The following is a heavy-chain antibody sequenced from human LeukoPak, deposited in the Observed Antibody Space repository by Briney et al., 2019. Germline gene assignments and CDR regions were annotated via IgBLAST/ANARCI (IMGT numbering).Heavy chain of an antibody. V-gene: IGHV3-9*01. Sequence: GGSLRLSCAASVFTFDDYAMLGVQHAPGKGLEWVSGISWNSGNIGHADSVKGRFTISRDNAKNSLYLQMNSLRAEDTALYYCAKDIGNSGLSPLLDYWGEGTLVTVSS. D-gene: IGHD6-19*01. J-gene: IGHJ4*02. CDR3: AKDIGNSGLSPLLDY. CDR1: VFTFDDYA. CDR2: ISWNSGNI.